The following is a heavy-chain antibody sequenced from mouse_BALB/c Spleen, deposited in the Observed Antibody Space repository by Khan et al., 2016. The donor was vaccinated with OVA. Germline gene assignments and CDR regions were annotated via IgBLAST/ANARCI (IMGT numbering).Heavy chain of an antibody. D-gene: IGHD1-2*01. CDR2: IWGDGST. CDR1: GFSLTGYG. V-gene: IGHV2-6-7*01. J-gene: IGHJ3*01. CDR3: ARELRLGGFAY. Sequence: QVQLKESGPGLVAPSQSLSITCTVSGFSLTGYGVNWVRQPPGKGLEWLGMIWGDGSTDYNSALKSRLSTSKDNSKSHVFLKMNSLQTDDTARYYCARELRLGGFAYWGQGTLVTVSA.